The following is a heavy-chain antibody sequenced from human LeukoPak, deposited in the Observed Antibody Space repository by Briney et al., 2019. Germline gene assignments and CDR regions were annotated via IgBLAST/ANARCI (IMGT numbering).Heavy chain of an antibody. Sequence: GGSLRLSCAASGFTFSSYWMSWVRQAPGKGQEWVASIKQDGTEKHYVDSVKGRFTISKDNAKNSLYLQMNSLRAEDTAVYYCAREDHSNYEYWGQGTLVTVSS. CDR3: AREDHSNYEY. J-gene: IGHJ4*02. CDR2: IKQDGTEK. CDR1: GFTFSSYW. D-gene: IGHD4-11*01. V-gene: IGHV3-7*03.